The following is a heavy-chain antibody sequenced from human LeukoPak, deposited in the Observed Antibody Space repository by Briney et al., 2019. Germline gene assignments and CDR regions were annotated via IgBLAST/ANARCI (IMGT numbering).Heavy chain of an antibody. V-gene: IGHV6-1*01. Sequence: SQTLSLTCAISGDSVSSNSATWNWIRQPPPRGLEWLGRTYRRSKWSNDYAVSLRGRISINPDTSKNQFSLQLNSVTPEDTAVFYCARDKEVGATLLDCWGQGTLVTVSS. J-gene: IGHJ4*02. D-gene: IGHD1-26*01. CDR3: ARDKEVGATLLDC. CDR1: GDSVSSNSAT. CDR2: TYRRSKWSN.